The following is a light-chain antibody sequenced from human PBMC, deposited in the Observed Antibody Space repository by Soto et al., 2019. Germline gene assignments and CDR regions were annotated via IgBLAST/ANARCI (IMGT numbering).Light chain of an antibody. J-gene: IGKJ4*01. CDR2: GAS. Sequence: EIVLTQSPGTLSLSPGERATLSCRASQSVSSNYLTWYQQKPGQAPRLLIYGASSRATGIPDRFSGSGSGTDFTLTISRLEPEDFAVYYCQQRGNWPVTFGGGTKVEI. V-gene: IGKV3D-20*02. CDR1: QSVSSNY. CDR3: QQRGNWPVT.